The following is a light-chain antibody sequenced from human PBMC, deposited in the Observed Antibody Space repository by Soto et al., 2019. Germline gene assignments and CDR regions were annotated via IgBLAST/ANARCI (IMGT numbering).Light chain of an antibody. J-gene: IGLJ2*01. CDR2: SNN. Sequence: QSVLNQPPSTSGTPGQRATISCSGSSSNIGSKTVNWYQQLPGTAPKLLIYSNNQRPSGVPDRFSGSKSGTSASLAISGLQSEDEADYYCAAWDDSLNGVVFGGRTKLTVL. CDR3: AAWDDSLNGVV. CDR1: SSNIGSKT. V-gene: IGLV1-44*01.